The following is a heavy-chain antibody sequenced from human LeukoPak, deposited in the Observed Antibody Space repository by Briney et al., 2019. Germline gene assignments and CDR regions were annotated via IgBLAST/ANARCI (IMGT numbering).Heavy chain of an antibody. J-gene: IGHJ6*02. V-gene: IGHV6-1*01. D-gene: IGHD3-22*01. CDR3: AKGDDGVVVTPGDV. CDR1: GGSVSSNSAA. Sequence: SQTLSLTCAISGGSVSSNSAAWNWIRQSPSRGLEWLGRTYYRSKWYNDYAVSVKSRITINPDTSKNQFSLQLNSVTPEDTAVYYCAKGDDGVVVTPGDVWGQGTTVTVSS. CDR2: TYYRSKWYN.